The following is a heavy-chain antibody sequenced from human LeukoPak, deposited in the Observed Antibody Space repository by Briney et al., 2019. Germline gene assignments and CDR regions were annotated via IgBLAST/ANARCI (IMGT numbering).Heavy chain of an antibody. Sequence: PGGSQRLSRAASGFTFSSYSINRVRQAPGKGLEWVSSISSSSSYIYYADSVKGRFTISRDNAKNSLYLQRHSLRGKDTAVYYCAREVASTGPLEYYSDYGWYFGGQGTTVTVSS. J-gene: IGHJ6*02. CDR3: AREVASTGPLEYYSDYGWYF. CDR2: ISSSSSYI. V-gene: IGHV3-21*01. CDR1: GFTFSSYS. D-gene: IGHD1-1*01.